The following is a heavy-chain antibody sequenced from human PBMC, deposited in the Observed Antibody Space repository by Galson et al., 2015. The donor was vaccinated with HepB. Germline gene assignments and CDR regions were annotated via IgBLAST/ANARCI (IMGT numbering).Heavy chain of an antibody. CDR2: INPNSGGT. CDR3: ARGTQGRLELRPTNDAFDI. D-gene: IGHD1-7*01. CDR1: GYTFTGYY. V-gene: IGHV1-2*02. J-gene: IGHJ3*02. Sequence: SVKVSCKASGYTFTGYYMHWVRQAPGQGLEWMGWINPNSGGTNYAQKFQGRVTMTRDTSISTAYMELSRLRSDDTAVYYCARGTQGRLELRPTNDAFDIWGQGTMVTVSS.